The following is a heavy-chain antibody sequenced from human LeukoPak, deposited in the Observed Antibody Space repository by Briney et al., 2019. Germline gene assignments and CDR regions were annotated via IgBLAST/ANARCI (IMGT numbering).Heavy chain of an antibody. CDR2: INHSGST. D-gene: IGHD3-10*01. CDR1: GGSFSGYY. Sequence: SETLSLTCAVYGGSFSGYYWSWIRQPPGKGLEWIGEINHSGSTNYNPSLKSRVTISVDTSKNQFSLKLSSVTAADTAVYYCARLKGCRGNYYGSGSYYKCYYFDYWGQGTLATVSS. CDR3: ARLKGCRGNYYGSGSYYKCYYFDY. V-gene: IGHV4-34*01. J-gene: IGHJ4*02.